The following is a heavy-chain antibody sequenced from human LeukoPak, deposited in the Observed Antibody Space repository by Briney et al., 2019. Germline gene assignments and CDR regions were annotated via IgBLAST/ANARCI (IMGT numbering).Heavy chain of an antibody. Sequence: GGSLRLSCAASGFTFSTYSMNWVRQAPGKGLEWVSYISSRSSSMSYSFSVKGRFITSRDNAKNSLYLQMNRLRDEDTAVYFCARGATVTSPLDYWGQGTLVTVSS. V-gene: IGHV3-48*02. CDR1: GFTFSTYS. J-gene: IGHJ4*02. CDR3: ARGATVTSPLDY. CDR2: ISSRSSSM. D-gene: IGHD4-17*01.